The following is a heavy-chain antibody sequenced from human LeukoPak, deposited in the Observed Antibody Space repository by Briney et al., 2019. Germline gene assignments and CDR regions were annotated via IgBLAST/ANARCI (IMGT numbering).Heavy chain of an antibody. CDR3: ARKDSSSPDFDY. D-gene: IGHD6-6*01. V-gene: IGHV1-8*01. CDR2: MNPNSGNT. CDR1: GYTFTSYD. J-gene: IGHJ4*02. Sequence: ASVKVSCKASGYTFTSYDINWVRQATGQGLAWMGWMNPNSGNTGYAQKFQGRVTMTRNTSISTAYMELSSLRSGDTAVYYCARKDSSSPDFDYWGQGTLVTVSS.